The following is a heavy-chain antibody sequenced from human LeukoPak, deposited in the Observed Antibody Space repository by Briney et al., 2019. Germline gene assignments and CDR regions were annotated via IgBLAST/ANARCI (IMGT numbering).Heavy chain of an antibody. CDR2: ISYDGSNK. Sequence: PGRSLRLSCAASGFTFSSYAMHWVRQAPGKGLEWVAVISYDGSNKYYADSVKGRFTISRDNSKNTLYLQMNSLRAEDTAVYYCARGDGYSGYDFKLVDYWGQGTLVTVSS. J-gene: IGHJ4*02. CDR1: GFTFSSYA. CDR3: ARGDGYSGYDFKLVDY. V-gene: IGHV3-30-3*01. D-gene: IGHD5-12*01.